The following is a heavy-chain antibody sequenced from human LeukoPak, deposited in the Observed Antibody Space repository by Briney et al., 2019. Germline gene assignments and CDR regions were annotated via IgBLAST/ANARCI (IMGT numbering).Heavy chain of an antibody. CDR3: ARQEYCSGGSCYTWFDP. Sequence: GESLKVSCKGSGYSINNYWIGWVRQMPGRGLEWMGIIYPADSDIRYSPSFQGQVTISADKSISTAYLQWSSLKASDTAMYYCARQEYCSGGSCYTWFDPWGQGTLVTVSS. J-gene: IGHJ5*02. CDR1: GYSINNYW. CDR2: IYPADSDI. D-gene: IGHD2-15*01. V-gene: IGHV5-51*01.